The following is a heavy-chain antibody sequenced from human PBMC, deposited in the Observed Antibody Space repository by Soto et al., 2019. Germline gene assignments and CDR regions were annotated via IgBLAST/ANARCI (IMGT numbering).Heavy chain of an antibody. CDR1: GFTFSSYG. D-gene: IGHD6-19*01. Sequence: GGSLRLSCAASGFTFSSYGMHWVRQAPGKGLEWVAVIWYDGSNKYYADSVKGRFTISRDNSKNTLYLQMNSLRAEDTAVYYCARVVGNSSGWHRDAFDIWGQGTMVTVSS. J-gene: IGHJ3*02. CDR3: ARVVGNSSGWHRDAFDI. V-gene: IGHV3-33*01. CDR2: IWYDGSNK.